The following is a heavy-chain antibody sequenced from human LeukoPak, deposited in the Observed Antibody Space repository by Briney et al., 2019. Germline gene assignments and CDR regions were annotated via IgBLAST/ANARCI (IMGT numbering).Heavy chain of an antibody. CDR3: ARPTYYDNSCYYY. J-gene: IGHJ4*02. CDR2: VHYSGST. V-gene: IGHV4-39*01. Sequence: PSETLSLTCTVSGDSISRSNFYWGWIRQPPGKGLEWVGSVHYSGSTYYNPSLKSRVTISVDTSKNQFSLKLTSVTAADTAVYYCARPTYYDNSCYYYWGQGTLVTVSS. CDR1: GDSISRSNFY. D-gene: IGHD3-22*01.